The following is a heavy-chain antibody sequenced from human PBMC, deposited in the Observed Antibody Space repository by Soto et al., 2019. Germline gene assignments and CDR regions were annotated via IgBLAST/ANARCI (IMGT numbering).Heavy chain of an antibody. V-gene: IGHV3-7*03. D-gene: IGHD6-13*01. CDR3: ARVRTATGIAYTFDY. CDR1: GFTFSSYW. CDR2: IKQDATEK. Sequence: GGSLRLSCAASGFTFSSYWMSWVRQAPGRGLEWVANIKQDATEKYSVDSVKGRFTISRDNAKNSLYLQMNSLRAEDTAVYYCARVRTATGIAYTFDYWGQGTLVTVSS. J-gene: IGHJ4*02.